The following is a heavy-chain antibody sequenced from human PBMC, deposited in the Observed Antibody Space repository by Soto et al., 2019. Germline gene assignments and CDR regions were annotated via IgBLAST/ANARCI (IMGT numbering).Heavy chain of an antibody. Sequence: EVQLVESGGGLVQPGRSLRLSCAASGFTFDDYAMHWVRQAPGKGLEWVSGISWNSGSIGYADSVKGRFTISRDNAKNSLYLQMNSLRAEDTALYYCAKDINGGSYETDAFDIWGQGTMVTVSS. CDR2: ISWNSGSI. CDR1: GFTFDDYA. CDR3: AKDINGGSYETDAFDI. J-gene: IGHJ3*02. D-gene: IGHD1-26*01. V-gene: IGHV3-9*01.